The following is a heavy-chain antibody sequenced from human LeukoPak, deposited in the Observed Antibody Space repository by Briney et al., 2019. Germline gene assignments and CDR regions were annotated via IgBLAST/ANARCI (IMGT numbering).Heavy chain of an antibody. J-gene: IGHJ4*02. CDR2: IYPSDSDT. V-gene: IGHV5-51*01. CDR3: ARPAGGYGSGSYSDY. D-gene: IGHD3-10*01. Sequence: GESLKISCKGSGYRFTNYWIGWVRQMPGKGLEWMGIIYPSDSDTRYSPSFQGQVTISADKSISTAYLQWSSLKASDTAMYYCARPAGGYGSGSYSDYWGQGTLVTVSS. CDR1: GYRFTNYW.